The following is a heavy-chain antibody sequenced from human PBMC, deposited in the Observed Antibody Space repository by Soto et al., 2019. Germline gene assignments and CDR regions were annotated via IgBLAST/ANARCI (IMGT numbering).Heavy chain of an antibody. J-gene: IGHJ4*02. V-gene: IGHV3-7*01. Sequence: GGSLRLSCAASGFTFSSYWMSWVRQAPGKGLEWVANIKQDGSEKYHVDSMKGRFTISRDNAKNSLYLQTNSLRAADTAVYYCARIAFARTVRRGKTGYYSPFFDYWGQGTLVTVSS. CDR1: GFTFSSYW. CDR2: IKQDGSEK. D-gene: IGHD3-9*01. CDR3: ARIAFARTVRRGKTGYYSPFFDY.